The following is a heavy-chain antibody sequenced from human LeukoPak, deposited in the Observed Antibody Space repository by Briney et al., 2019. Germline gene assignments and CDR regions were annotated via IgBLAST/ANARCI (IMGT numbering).Heavy chain of an antibody. CDR1: GFTFSHFW. CDR2: INEEGNEK. CDR3: AKDTGSPADAITMEDNAFDI. Sequence: GGSLRLSCAASGFTFSHFWMSWVRQASGKGLEWVANINEEGNEKYFVDSVKGRFTISRDNAKNSLDLQMESLRAEDTAVYYCAKDTGSPADAITMEDNAFDIWGQGTMVTVSS. D-gene: IGHD3-3*01. J-gene: IGHJ3*02. V-gene: IGHV3-7*03.